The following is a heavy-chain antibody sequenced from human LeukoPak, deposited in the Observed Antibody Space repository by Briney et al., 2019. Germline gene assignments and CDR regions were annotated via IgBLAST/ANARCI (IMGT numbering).Heavy chain of an antibody. CDR2: ISGSGGST. J-gene: IGHJ3*02. D-gene: IGHD3-10*01. CDR3: ANNPLLWFGEPHPDAFDI. V-gene: IGHV3-23*01. CDR1: GFTFSSYA. Sequence: GGSLRLSCAASGFTFSSYAMSWVRQAPGKGLEWVSAISGSGGSTYYADSVKGRFTISRDNSKNTLYLQMNSLRAEDTAVYYCANNPLLWFGEPHPDAFDIWGQGTMVTVSS.